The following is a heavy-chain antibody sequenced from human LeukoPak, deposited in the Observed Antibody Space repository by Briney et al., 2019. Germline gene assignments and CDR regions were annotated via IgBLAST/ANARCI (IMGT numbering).Heavy chain of an antibody. CDR2: IYPGDSDT. CDR1: GYSFTSYW. V-gene: IGHV5-51*01. CDR3: ARQFVVVPAAIDQNWFDP. J-gene: IGHJ5*02. Sequence: GESLKISCQGSGYSFTSYWIGWVRQLPGKGLEWMGIIYPGDSDTRYSPSFQGQVTISADKSISTAYLQWSSLKASDTAMYYCARQFVVVPAAIDQNWFDPWGQGTLVTVSS. D-gene: IGHD2-2*02.